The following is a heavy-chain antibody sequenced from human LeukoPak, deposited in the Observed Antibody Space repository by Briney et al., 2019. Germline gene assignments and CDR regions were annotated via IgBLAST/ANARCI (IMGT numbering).Heavy chain of an antibody. CDR3: TRDIGGRSAY. CDR1: GFSFSSFW. CDR2: LNEDGGIT. D-gene: IGHD3-16*01. J-gene: IGHJ4*02. Sequence: PGGSLRLSCEASGFSFSSFWMHWVRQAPGEGLVWVSRLNEDGGITNYADFAKGRFTTSRDNARNTLYLQMNSLSADDTAVYYCTRDIGGRSAYWGQGTLVTASS. V-gene: IGHV3-74*01.